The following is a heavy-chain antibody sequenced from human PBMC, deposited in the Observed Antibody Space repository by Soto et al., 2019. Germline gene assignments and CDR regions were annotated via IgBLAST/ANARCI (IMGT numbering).Heavy chain of an antibody. CDR1: GASIAGSSY. CDR3: ARGVTPPGAPAWYYFDS. J-gene: IGHJ4*02. V-gene: IGHV4-4*07. CDR2: FSLSGTT. Sequence: KTSETLSLTCSVSGASIAGSSYWSWIRQPAGKGLEWIGRFSLSGTTNYSPSLRSRVTMSADVSKNQFSLRPTSVTAADAALYYCARGVTPPGAPAWYYFDSWGQGTLVTVSS. D-gene: IGHD2-21*02.